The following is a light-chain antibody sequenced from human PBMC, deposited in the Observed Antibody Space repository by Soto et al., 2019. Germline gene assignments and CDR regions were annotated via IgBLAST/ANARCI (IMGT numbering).Light chain of an antibody. CDR2: SNN. CDR1: SSNIGGNT. CDR3: ATWDDSLNGPV. Sequence: QSVLTQPPSASGTPGQRVTISCSGSSSNIGGNTVNWYQHLPGTAPKLLIYSNNQWPSGVPDRISGSKSGTSASLAISGLQSEDEADHYCATWDDSLNGPVFGGGTKLTVL. J-gene: IGLJ3*02. V-gene: IGLV1-44*01.